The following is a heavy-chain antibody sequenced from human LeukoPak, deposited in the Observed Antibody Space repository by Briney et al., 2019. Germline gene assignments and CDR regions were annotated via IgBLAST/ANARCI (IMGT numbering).Heavy chain of an antibody. Sequence: ASVKVSCKASGYTFTGYYMHWVRQAPGQGLGWMGWINPNSGGTNYAQKFQGRVTMTRDTSISTAYMELSRLRSDDTAVYYCAGGTYDFWSGYYVYFDYWGQGTLVTVSS. CDR2: INPNSGGT. V-gene: IGHV1-2*02. J-gene: IGHJ4*02. D-gene: IGHD3-3*01. CDR3: AGGTYDFWSGYYVYFDY. CDR1: GYTFTGYY.